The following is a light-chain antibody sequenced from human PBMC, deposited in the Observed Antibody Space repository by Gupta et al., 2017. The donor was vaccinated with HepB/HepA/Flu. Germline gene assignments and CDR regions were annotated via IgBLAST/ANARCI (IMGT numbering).Light chain of an antibody. J-gene: IGKJ4*01. V-gene: IGKV1-5*03. Sequence: DIQMTQSPSTLSASVGDRVTITCRASQSISSWLAWYQQKPGKAPKVLIYKASSLESGVTSRFSGSGSGTEFTLTISRLQPDDFASYYCQQNNSYPLTFGGGTKVEI. CDR2: KAS. CDR1: QSISSW. CDR3: QQNNSYPLT.